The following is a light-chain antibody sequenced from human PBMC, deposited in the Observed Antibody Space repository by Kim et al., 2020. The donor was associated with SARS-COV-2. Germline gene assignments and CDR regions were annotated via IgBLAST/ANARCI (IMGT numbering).Light chain of an antibody. CDR3: SSFTSSSTFV. J-gene: IGLJ1*01. CDR2: DVS. CDR1: SSDVGDYNY. Sequence: QSALTQPASVSGSPGQSITISCTGTSSDVGDYNYVSWHQQHPGKAPKLVIFDVSSRPSGVSIRFSASKSGNTASLTISGLQAEDEADYYCSSFTSSSTFVFGTGTKVTVL. V-gene: IGLV2-14*03.